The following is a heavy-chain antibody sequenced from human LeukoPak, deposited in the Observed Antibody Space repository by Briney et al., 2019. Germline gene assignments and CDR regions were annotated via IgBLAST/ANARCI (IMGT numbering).Heavy chain of an antibody. CDR2: IYYSGST. CDR1: GGSISSYY. CDR3: ARQYDASPMVSGLDP. V-gene: IGHV4-59*08. D-gene: IGHD3-16*01. Sequence: PSETLSLTCTVSGGSISSYYWSWIRQPPGKGLEWIGYIYYSGSTNYNPSLKSRVTISVDTSKNQFSLKLSSVTAADTAVYYCARQYDASPMVSGLDPWGQGTLVTVSS. J-gene: IGHJ5*02.